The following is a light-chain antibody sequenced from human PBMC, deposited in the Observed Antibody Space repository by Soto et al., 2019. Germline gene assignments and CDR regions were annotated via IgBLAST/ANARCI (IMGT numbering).Light chain of an antibody. V-gene: IGKV1-5*03. Sequence: DIQMTQSPSTLSASVGDRVTITCRASQSISSWLAWYQQKPGKAPKVLIYKASSLESGVPPRFSGSGSGTEFTLTISSLQPDDFGTYYCQQYNNYPRTFGQGTKVEV. CDR1: QSISSW. CDR2: KAS. CDR3: QQYNNYPRT. J-gene: IGKJ1*01.